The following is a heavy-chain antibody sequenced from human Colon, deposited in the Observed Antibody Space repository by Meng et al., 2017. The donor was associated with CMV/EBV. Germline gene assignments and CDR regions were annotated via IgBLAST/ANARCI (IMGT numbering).Heavy chain of an antibody. Sequence: LSLTCAVSGGSLGRNYWSWIRQSPGKGLEWIGDINTSGRPNYNPSLKSRVTISIDTSRNQFSLNLNSVTAADTAVYYCVRDLTGEEDYWGQGNLVTVSS. CDR1: GGSLGRNY. CDR2: INTSGRP. V-gene: IGHV4-34*01. CDR3: VRDLTGEEDY. J-gene: IGHJ4*02. D-gene: IGHD7-27*01.